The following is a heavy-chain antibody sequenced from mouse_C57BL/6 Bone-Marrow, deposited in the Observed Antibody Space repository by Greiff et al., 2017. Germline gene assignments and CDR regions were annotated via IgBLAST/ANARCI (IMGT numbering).Heavy chain of an antibody. CDR1: GYTFTSYW. V-gene: IGHV1-7*01. CDR3: ARAYYGFAY. Sequence: QVHVKQSGAELAKPGASVKLSCKASGYTFTSYWMHWVKQRPGQGLEWIGYINPSSGYTKYNQKFKDQATLTADKSSSTAYMQLSSLTYEDSAVYYCARAYYGFAYWGQGTLVTVSA. J-gene: IGHJ3*01. D-gene: IGHD2-10*01. CDR2: INPSSGYT.